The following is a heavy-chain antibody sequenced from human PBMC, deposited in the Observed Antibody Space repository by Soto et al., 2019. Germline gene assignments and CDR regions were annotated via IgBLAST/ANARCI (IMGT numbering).Heavy chain of an antibody. D-gene: IGHD3-22*01. CDR2: INHSGST. CDR3: ARKFITGWFDP. J-gene: IGHJ5*02. CDR1: GGSFSGYY. V-gene: IGHV4-34*01. Sequence: SETLSLTCAVYGGSFSGYYWSWIRQPPGKGLEWIGEINHSGSTNYNPSLKSRVTISVATSKNQFSLKLSSVTAADTAVYYCARKFITGWFDPWGQGTLVTVSS.